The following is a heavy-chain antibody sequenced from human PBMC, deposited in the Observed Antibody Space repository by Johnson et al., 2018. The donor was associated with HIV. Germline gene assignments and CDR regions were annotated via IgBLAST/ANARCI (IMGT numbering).Heavy chain of an antibody. V-gene: IGHV3-13*05. CDR3: AKDHPVVAERTGAFDI. J-gene: IGHJ3*02. D-gene: IGHD2-15*01. CDR2: IGTACAP. CDR1: GFTFSSYD. Sequence: VQLVESGGGLVQPGGSLRLSCAASGFTFSSYDMHWVRQATGKGLEWVSAIGTACAPYYPGSVKGRFTISRDNSKNTLYLQMNSLRAEDTAVYYCAKDHPVVAERTGAFDIWGQGTMVTVSS.